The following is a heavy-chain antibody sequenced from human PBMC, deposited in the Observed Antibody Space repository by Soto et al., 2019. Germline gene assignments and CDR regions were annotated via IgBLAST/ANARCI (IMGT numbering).Heavy chain of an antibody. V-gene: IGHV3-74*01. J-gene: IGHJ6*02. D-gene: IGHD5-18*01. Sequence: GVLRLSCAASGFNFRNYGMHWVRQAPGEGLVWVSRINSDGRSTRYADSVKGRFTISRDNAGNTLFLQMNSLRADDTAVYYCARVGVDTTVVDGGYYYYPLDVWGQGTTVTVSS. CDR2: INSDGRST. CDR1: GFNFRNYG. CDR3: ARVGVDTTVVDGGYYYYPLDV.